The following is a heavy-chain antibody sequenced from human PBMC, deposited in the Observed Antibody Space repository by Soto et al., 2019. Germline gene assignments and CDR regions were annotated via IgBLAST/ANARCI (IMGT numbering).Heavy chain of an antibody. Sequence: PSETLSLTCTVSGGSISSGDYYWSWIRQPPGKGLEWIGYIYYSGSTYYNPSLKSRVTISVDTSKNQFSLKLSSVTAADTAVYYCARERTDGNRLDPWGQGTLVTVSS. CDR1: GGSISSGDYY. V-gene: IGHV4-30-4*01. CDR2: IYYSGST. J-gene: IGHJ5*02. D-gene: IGHD2-2*01. CDR3: ARERTDGNRLDP.